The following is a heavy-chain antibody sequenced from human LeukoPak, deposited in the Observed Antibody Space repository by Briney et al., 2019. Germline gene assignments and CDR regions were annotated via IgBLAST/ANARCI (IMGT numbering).Heavy chain of an antibody. J-gene: IGHJ4*02. CDR3: AKDYGSGSSMYYFDY. D-gene: IGHD3-10*01. Sequence: GGSLRLSCEASGFNFNDYYMTWIRQAPGKGLEWVSYISRGGNRTYYADAVKGRFTISRANAKNSLYLQMNSLRAEDTALYYCAKDYGSGSSMYYFDYWGQGTLVTVSS. CDR1: GFNFNDYY. CDR2: ISRGGNRT. V-gene: IGHV3-11*01.